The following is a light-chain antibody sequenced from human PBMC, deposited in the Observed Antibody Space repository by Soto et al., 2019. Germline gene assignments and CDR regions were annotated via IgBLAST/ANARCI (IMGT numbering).Light chain of an antibody. V-gene: IGLV2-14*01. CDR1: SSDIGGYNY. CDR3: SSYAISITYV. CDR2: EVS. J-gene: IGLJ1*01. Sequence: QSVLTQPASASGSPGQSITISCTGSSSDIGGYNYVSWYQQHPGKVPKLMIYEVSNRPSGVSFRFSASKYVTTPSLTIVGLQAEDEADYYCSSYAISITYVFGPGTKVTVL.